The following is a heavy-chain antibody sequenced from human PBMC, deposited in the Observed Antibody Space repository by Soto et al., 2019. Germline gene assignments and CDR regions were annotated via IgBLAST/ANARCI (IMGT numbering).Heavy chain of an antibody. V-gene: IGHV3-64D*06. D-gene: IGHD4-17*01. CDR3: VHPRSTVQIPPT. J-gene: IGHJ5*02. Sequence: GGSLSLSCSASGFTFSMFSMHWVRQAPGKGLEYVSGISSNGDSTYYADSVKGRFTISRDNSKNTLYLQMSSLGAVDTAVYYCVHPRSTVQIPPTWGQGXLVTVSS. CDR1: GFTFSMFS. CDR2: ISSNGDST.